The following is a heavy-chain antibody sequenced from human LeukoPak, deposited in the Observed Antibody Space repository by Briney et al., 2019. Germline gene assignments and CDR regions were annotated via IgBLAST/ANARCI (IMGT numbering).Heavy chain of an antibody. J-gene: IGHJ5*02. Sequence: SETLSLTCTVSGGSISSSSYYWGWIRQPPGKGLEWIGSIYYSGSTYYNPSLKSRVTMSVDTSKNQFSLKLSSVTAADTAVYYCARLYEGYCSGGSCYWFDPWGQGILVTVSS. CDR2: IYYSGST. V-gene: IGHV4-39*01. CDR3: ARLYEGYCSGGSCYWFDP. D-gene: IGHD2-15*01. CDR1: GGSISSSSYY.